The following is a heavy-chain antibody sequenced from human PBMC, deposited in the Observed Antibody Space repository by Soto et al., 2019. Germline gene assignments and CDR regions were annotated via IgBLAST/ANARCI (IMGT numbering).Heavy chain of an antibody. V-gene: IGHV4-59*01. CDR1: GGSISSYY. Sequence: SETLSLTCTVSGGSISSYYWSWIRQPPGKGLGWIGYIYYSGSTNYNPSLKSRVTISVDTSKNQFSLKLSSVTAADTAVYYCARVGIAAPIYNWFDPWGQGTLVTVSS. CDR2: IYYSGST. D-gene: IGHD6-13*01. J-gene: IGHJ5*02. CDR3: ARVGIAAPIYNWFDP.